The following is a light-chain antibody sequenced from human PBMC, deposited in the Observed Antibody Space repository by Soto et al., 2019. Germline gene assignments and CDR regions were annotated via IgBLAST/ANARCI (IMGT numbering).Light chain of an antibody. Sequence: EIVLTQSPGTLSLSPGERATLSCRASQSVRSSYLAWYQQKPGQAPRLLIYGASSRATGIPDRFSGSGSGTDFTLTISRLEPEDFAVYYCQQYGSSPTWTFGQGTRWIS. CDR3: QQYGSSPTWT. V-gene: IGKV3-20*01. CDR1: QSVRSSY. CDR2: GAS. J-gene: IGKJ1*01.